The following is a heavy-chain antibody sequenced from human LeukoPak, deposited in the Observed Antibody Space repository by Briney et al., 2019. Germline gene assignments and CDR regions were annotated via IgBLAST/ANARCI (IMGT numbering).Heavy chain of an antibody. J-gene: IGHJ4*02. D-gene: IGHD2-15*01. CDR2: ISYDGSNK. V-gene: IGHV3-30-3*01. Sequence: GGSLRLSCAASGFTFSSYAMHWVRQAPGKGLEWVAVISYDGSNKYYADSVKGRFTISRDNSKNMLYLQVNSLRAGDTAVYYCAKASYCSGGSCPGYYFDYWGQGTLVTVSS. CDR3: AKASYCSGGSCPGYYFDY. CDR1: GFTFSSYA.